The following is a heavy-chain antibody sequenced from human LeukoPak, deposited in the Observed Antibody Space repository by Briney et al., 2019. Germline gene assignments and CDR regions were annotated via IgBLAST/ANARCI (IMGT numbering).Heavy chain of an antibody. CDR1: GFTFSSYS. Sequence: GGSLRLPCAASGFTFSSYSMNWVRQAPGKGLEWVSSISSSSSYIYYADSVKGRFTISRDNAKNSLYLQMNSLRAEDTAVYYCARADSIAAAADYWGQGTLVTVSS. J-gene: IGHJ4*02. CDR3: ARADSIAAAADY. D-gene: IGHD6-13*01. CDR2: ISSSSSYI. V-gene: IGHV3-21*01.